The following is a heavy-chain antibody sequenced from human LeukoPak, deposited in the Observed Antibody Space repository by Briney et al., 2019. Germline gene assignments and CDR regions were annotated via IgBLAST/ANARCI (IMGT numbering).Heavy chain of an antibody. CDR2: INHSGST. J-gene: IGHJ4*02. CDR3: ARGRKPYYYDSSGYYGPFFDY. Sequence: SETLSLTCTVSGGSISSYYWSWILQPPGKALEWIGEINHSGSTNYNPSLKSRVTISVDTSKNQFSLKLSSVTAADTAVYYCARGRKPYYYDSSGYYGPFFDYWGQGTLVTVSS. CDR1: GGSISSYY. V-gene: IGHV4-34*01. D-gene: IGHD3-22*01.